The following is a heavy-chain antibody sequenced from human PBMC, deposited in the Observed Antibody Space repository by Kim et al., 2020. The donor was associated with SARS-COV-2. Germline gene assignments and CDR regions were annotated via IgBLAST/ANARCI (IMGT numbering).Heavy chain of an antibody. V-gene: IGHV4-39*01. CDR3: ARHSERAGDWFDP. Sequence: YNPSLKSRVTISVDTSKNQFSLKLSSVTAADTAVYYCARHSERAGDWFDPWGQGTLVTVSS. J-gene: IGHJ5*02. D-gene: IGHD6-19*01.